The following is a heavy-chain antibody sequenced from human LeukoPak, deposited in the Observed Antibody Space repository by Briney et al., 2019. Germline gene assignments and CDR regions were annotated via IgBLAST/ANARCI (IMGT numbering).Heavy chain of an antibody. D-gene: IGHD6-13*01. J-gene: IGHJ4*02. Sequence: PGGSLRLSCAASAFNVSTYAMSWVRQAPGKGLEWVSSISASSSYIYYADSLKGRFTISRDNAKNSLYLQMNSLRAEDTAVYYCATNRGVRQQLAPFDYWGQGTLVTVSS. CDR2: ISASSSYI. CDR1: AFNVSTYA. V-gene: IGHV3-21*01. CDR3: ATNRGVRQQLAPFDY.